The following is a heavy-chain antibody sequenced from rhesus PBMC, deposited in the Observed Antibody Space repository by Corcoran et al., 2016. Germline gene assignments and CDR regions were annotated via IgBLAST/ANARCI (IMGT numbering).Heavy chain of an antibody. CDR1: GGSISDSYR. Sequence: QVQLQESGPGVVKPSETLSLTCAVSGGSISDSYRWSWIRQPPGKGLEWIGYIYGSSTSTTYNPYLKSRVTISKATSKNQLSLELSSVTAADTAVYYCARATAGTVKVVDYWGQGVLVTVSS. CDR3: ARATAGTVKVVDY. V-gene: IGHV4S10*01. J-gene: IGHJ4*01. CDR2: IYGSSTST. D-gene: IGHD5-24*01.